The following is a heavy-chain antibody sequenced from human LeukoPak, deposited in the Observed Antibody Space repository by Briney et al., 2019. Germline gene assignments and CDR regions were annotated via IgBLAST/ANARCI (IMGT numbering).Heavy chain of an antibody. J-gene: IGHJ5*02. CDR2: INPNSGGT. Sequence: ASVKVSCKASGYTFTGYYMHWVRQAPGQGLEWMGCINPNSGGTNYAQKFQGRVTMTRDTSISTAYMELSRLRSDDTAVYYCARDLLSSGWYHWFDPWGQGTLVTVSS. CDR3: ARDLLSSGWYHWFDP. V-gene: IGHV1-2*02. D-gene: IGHD6-19*01. CDR1: GYTFTGYY.